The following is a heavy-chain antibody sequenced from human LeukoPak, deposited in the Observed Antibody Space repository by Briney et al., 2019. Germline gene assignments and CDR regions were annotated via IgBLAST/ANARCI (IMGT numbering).Heavy chain of an antibody. J-gene: IGHJ6*02. Sequence: GGSLRLSCAVSGLTFSHARMNWVRQAPGKGLEWIGRTKNRGESHITQYAASVNGRFTASRDDSKNSLYLRMNNLKTEDTAVYYCARDTDTAMDVWGQGTTVTVSS. V-gene: IGHV3-72*01. CDR2: TKNRGESHIT. CDR1: GLTFSHAR. CDR3: ARDTDTAMDV.